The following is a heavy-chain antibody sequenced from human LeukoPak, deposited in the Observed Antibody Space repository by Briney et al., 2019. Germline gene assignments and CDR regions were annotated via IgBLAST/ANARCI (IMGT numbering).Heavy chain of an antibody. Sequence: SETLSLTCTVSGDSISSSSYYWGWIRQPPGKGLEWIGSINYSGTTYYNPSLKSRVTISVDASKNQFSLNLTSVTAADTAVYYCARIMLSSSWFGEYFQHRGQGALVTVSS. CDR3: ARIMLSSSWFGEYFQH. CDR1: GDSISSSSYY. V-gene: IGHV4-39*01. CDR2: INYSGTT. D-gene: IGHD6-13*01. J-gene: IGHJ1*01.